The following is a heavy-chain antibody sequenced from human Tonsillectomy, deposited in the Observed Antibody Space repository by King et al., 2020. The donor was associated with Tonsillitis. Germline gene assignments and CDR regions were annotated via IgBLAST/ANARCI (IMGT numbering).Heavy chain of an antibody. D-gene: IGHD6-19*01. V-gene: IGHV1-18*04. CDR1: GYTFTSYG. CDR3: ARDPIPGIAVAGRGWFDP. CDR2: ISAYNGNT. J-gene: IGHJ5*02. Sequence: VQLVESGAEVKKPGASVKVSCKASGYTFTSYGISWVRQAPGQGLERMGWISAYNGNTNYAQKLQGRVTMTTDTSTSTAYMELRSLRSDDTAVYYCARDPIPGIAVAGRGWFDPWGQGTLVTVSS.